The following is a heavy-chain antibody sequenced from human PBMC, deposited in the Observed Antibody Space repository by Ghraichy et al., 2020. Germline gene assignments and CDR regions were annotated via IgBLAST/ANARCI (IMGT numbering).Heavy chain of an antibody. V-gene: IGHV3-21*01. CDR1: GFTFSSYS. Sequence: GGSLRLSCAASGFTFSSYSMNWVRQAPGKGLEWVSSISSSSSYIYYADSVKGRFTISRDNAKNSLYLQMNSLRAEDTAVYYCARDIPRITIFGVVPADAFDIWGQGTMVTVSS. J-gene: IGHJ3*02. D-gene: IGHD3-3*01. CDR2: ISSSSSYI. CDR3: ARDIPRITIFGVVPADAFDI.